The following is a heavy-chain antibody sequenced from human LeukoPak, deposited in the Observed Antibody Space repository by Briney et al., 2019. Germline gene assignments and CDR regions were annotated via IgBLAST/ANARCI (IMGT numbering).Heavy chain of an antibody. CDR3: ARVPAASFDI. Sequence: SETLSLTCAVFGGSFSGDYWSWIRQPPGKGLEWIGEINHSGSTNYNPSLKSRVTISVDTSKNQFSLKLSSVTAADTAVYYCARVPAASFDIWGQGTMVTVSS. V-gene: IGHV4-34*01. D-gene: IGHD2-2*01. CDR2: INHSGST. J-gene: IGHJ3*02. CDR1: GGSFSGDY.